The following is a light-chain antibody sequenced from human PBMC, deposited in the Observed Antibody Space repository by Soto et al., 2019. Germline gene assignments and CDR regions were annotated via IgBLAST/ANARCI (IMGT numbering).Light chain of an antibody. CDR3: SSFTSSSTLVV. CDR1: SRDVGGYNY. V-gene: IGLV2-14*01. J-gene: IGLJ1*01. Sequence: QSVLTQPASVSGSPGQSITISCTGTSRDVGGYNYVPWYQQHPDRAPKVMIYEVSNRPSGVSNRFSGSKSGNTASLTISGLQAEDEADYYCSSFTSSSTLVVFGAGTKVTVL. CDR2: EVS.